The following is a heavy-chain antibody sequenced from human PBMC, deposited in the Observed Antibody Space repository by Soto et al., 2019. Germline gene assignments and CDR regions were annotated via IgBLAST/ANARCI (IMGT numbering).Heavy chain of an antibody. CDR3: ARDRDYGSDYYYYMDV. D-gene: IGHD3-10*01. J-gene: IGHJ6*03. CDR2: ISAYNGNT. CDR1: RYTFTSYG. V-gene: IGHV1-18*01. Sequence: ASVKVSCKASRYTFTSYGISWVRQAPGQGLEWMGWISAYNGNTNYAQKLQGRVTMTTDTSTSTAYMELRSLRSDDTAVYYCARDRDYGSDYYYYMDVWGKGTTVTVSS.